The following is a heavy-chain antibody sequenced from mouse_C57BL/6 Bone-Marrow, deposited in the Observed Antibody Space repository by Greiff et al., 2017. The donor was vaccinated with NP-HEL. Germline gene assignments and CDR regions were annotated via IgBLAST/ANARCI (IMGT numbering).Heavy chain of an antibody. CDR1: GYSITSDY. V-gene: IGHV3-8*01. D-gene: IGHD2-5*01. J-gene: IGHJ4*01. CDR3: AREYSNYYAMDY. Sequence: EVQLVESGPGLAKPSQTLSLTCSVTGYSITSDYWNWIRTFPGKKLEYMGYISYSGSTYYNPSLKSRISITRDTSKNQYYLQLNSVTTEDTATYYCAREYSNYYAMDYWGQGTSVTVSS. CDR2: ISYSGST.